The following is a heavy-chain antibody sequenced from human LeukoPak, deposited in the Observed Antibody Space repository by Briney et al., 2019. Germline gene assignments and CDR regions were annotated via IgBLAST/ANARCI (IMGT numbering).Heavy chain of an antibody. V-gene: IGHV3-21*01. CDR1: GFTFSSYS. J-gene: IGHJ4*02. CDR2: ISSSSSYI. Sequence: PGGSLRLSCAASGFTFSSYSMNWVRQAPGKGLEWVSSISSSSSYIYYADSVKGRFTISRDNAKNSLYLQMNSLRAEDTAVHYCAKDLPGGAVAGYFDYWGQGTLVTVSS. CDR3: AKDLPGGAVAGYFDY. D-gene: IGHD6-19*01.